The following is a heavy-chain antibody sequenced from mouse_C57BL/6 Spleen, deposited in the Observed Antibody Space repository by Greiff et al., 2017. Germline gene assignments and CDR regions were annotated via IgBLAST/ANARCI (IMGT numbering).Heavy chain of an antibody. J-gene: IGHJ4*01. V-gene: IGHV1-64*01. D-gene: IGHD3-1*01. CDR2: IHPNSGST. CDR3: ARRAPYYAMYC. Sequence: QVQLQQPGAELVKPGASVKLSCKASGYTFTSYWMHWVKQRPGQGLEWIGMIHPNSGSTNYNEKFKSKATLTVDTSSSTAYMQLSSLTSEDSADYYCARRAPYYAMYCWGQVTSVTVST. CDR1: GYTFTSYW.